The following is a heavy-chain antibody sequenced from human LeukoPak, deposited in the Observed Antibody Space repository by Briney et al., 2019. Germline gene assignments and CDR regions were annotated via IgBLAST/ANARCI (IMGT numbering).Heavy chain of an antibody. J-gene: IGHJ4*02. CDR3: ARGSRQQVAL. D-gene: IGHD6-13*01. CDR1: GGSISSSNW. V-gene: IGHV4-4*02. CDR2: IYHSGST. Sequence: SETLSLTCAVSGGSISSSNWWSWVRQPPGKGLEWIGEIYHSGSTNYNPSLKSRVTISVDTSKNQFSLKLSSVTAADTAVYYCARGSRQQVALWGQGTLVTVSS.